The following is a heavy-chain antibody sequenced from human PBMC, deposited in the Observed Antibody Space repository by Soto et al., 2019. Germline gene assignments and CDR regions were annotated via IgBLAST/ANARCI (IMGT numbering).Heavy chain of an antibody. V-gene: IGHV4-61*01. CDR2: IYYSGST. J-gene: IGHJ6*02. Sequence: SETLSLTCTVSGGSVSSGSYYWSWIRQPPGKGLEWIGYIYYSGSTNYNPSLKSRVTISVDTSKNQFSLKLSSVTAADTAVYYCARESPLIFGVVISPPVYGMDVWGQGTTVT. CDR3: ARESPLIFGVVISPPVYGMDV. CDR1: GGSVSSGSYY. D-gene: IGHD3-3*01.